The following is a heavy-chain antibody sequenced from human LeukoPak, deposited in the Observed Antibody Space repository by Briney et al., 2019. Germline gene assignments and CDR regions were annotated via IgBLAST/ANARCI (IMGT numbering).Heavy chain of an antibody. V-gene: IGHV3-15*07. D-gene: IGHD5-12*01. CDR3: TTAKTRLDAFDL. CDR2: IKSTGDGGTA. J-gene: IGHJ3*01. Sequence: GGSLRLSCAASGFIFSNVWMNWVRQAPGKRLEWVGRIKSTGDGGTADNAAPVKGRFTISRDDSRNTLYLQMNSLKTEDTAVYYCTTAKTRLDAFDLWGQGTMVTVSS. CDR1: GFIFSNVW.